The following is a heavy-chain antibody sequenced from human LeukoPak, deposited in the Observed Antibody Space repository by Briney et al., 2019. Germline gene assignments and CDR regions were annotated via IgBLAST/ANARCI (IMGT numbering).Heavy chain of an antibody. CDR2: IYHSGST. Sequence: SETLSLTCTVSGYSISSGYYWGWIRQPPGKGLEWIGSIYHSGSTYYNPSLKSRVTISVDTSKNQFSPKLSSVTAADTAVYYCARESSSGYKDYWGQGTLVTVSS. CDR1: GYSISSGYY. D-gene: IGHD3-22*01. CDR3: ARESSSGYKDY. J-gene: IGHJ4*02. V-gene: IGHV4-38-2*02.